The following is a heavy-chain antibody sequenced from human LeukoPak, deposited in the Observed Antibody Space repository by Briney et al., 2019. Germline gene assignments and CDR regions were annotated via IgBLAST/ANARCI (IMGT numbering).Heavy chain of an antibody. CDR1: GFTVSSNY. D-gene: IGHD4-23*01. CDR2: IYGGGST. CDR3: ARGYLIGHYGGPYYFDY. Sequence: PGGSLRLSCAASGFTVSSNYMSWVRQAPGKGLEWVSVIYGGGSTYYADSVKGRFTISRDNSKNTLYLQMNSLRAEDTAVYYCARGYLIGHYGGPYYFDYWGQGTLVTVPS. V-gene: IGHV3-53*01. J-gene: IGHJ4*02.